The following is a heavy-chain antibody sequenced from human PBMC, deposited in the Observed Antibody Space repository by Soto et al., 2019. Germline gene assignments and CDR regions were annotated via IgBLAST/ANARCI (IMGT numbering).Heavy chain of an antibody. J-gene: IGHJ5*02. CDR3: ARMYSSGSGWFHP. CDR2: FYSSGSI. CDR1: GYSITAGGYC. D-gene: IGHD6-19*01. Sequence: SETLSLTCFVSGYSITAGGYCWSWIRHHPGKGLEWIGSFYSSGSIIYNPSLRSRVSISGDTSSNQFSMSLTSVTAADTARYYCARMYSSGSGWFHPWGQGTLVTVSS. V-gene: IGHV4-31*03.